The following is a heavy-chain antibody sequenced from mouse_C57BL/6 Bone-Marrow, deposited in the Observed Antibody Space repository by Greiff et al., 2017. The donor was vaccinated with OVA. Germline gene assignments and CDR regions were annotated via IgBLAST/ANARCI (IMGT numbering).Heavy chain of an antibody. Sequence: VKLMESGADLAKPGASVKLSCKASGYTFTSYWMHWVKQRPGQGLEWIGYINPSSGYTKYNQKFKDKATLTADKSSSTAYMQLSSLTYEDSAVYYCAANPSLLLGDYWGQGTTLTVSS. CDR3: AANPSLLLGDY. CDR1: GYTFTSYW. CDR2: INPSSGYT. V-gene: IGHV1-7*01. D-gene: IGHD1-1*01. J-gene: IGHJ2*01.